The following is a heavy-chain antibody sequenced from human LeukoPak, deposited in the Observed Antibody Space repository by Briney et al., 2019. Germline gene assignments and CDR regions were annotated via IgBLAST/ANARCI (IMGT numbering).Heavy chain of an antibody. CDR3: ARQIVNDYGDYGGFDY. D-gene: IGHD4-17*01. CDR2: IYSGGST. V-gene: IGHV3-53*01. CDR1: GFTVSSNY. Sequence: GGSLRLSCAASGFTVSSNYMSWVRQAPGKGLEWVSVIYSGGSTYYADSVKGRFTISRDNSKNTLYLQMNSLRAEDTAVYYCARQIVNDYGDYGGFDYWGQGTLATVSS. J-gene: IGHJ4*02.